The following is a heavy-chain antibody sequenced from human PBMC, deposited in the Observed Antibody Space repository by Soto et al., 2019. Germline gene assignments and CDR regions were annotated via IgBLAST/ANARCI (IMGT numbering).Heavy chain of an antibody. D-gene: IGHD1-26*01. CDR3: ARGSLTMDV. CDR2: IYPSGNT. Sequence: XTLSLTCTVSGGSVNNYYWSWIRQPAGKGLEWIGGIYPSGNTNYNPSLKSRVIMSVETSKDQFSMKMNSVTDADTAVYYCARGSLTMDVWGQGTTVTVSS. V-gene: IGHV4-4*07. J-gene: IGHJ6*02. CDR1: GGSVNNYY.